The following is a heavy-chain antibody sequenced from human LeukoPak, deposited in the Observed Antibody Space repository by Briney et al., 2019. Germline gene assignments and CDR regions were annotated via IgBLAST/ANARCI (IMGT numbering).Heavy chain of an antibody. V-gene: IGHV1-2*02. Sequence: ASVKVSCKASGYTFTGYYMHWVRQATGQGLEWMGWINPNSGGTNYAQKFQGRVTMTRDTSISTAYMELSRLRSDDTAVYYCARAPGAWYYFDYWGQGTLVTVSS. CDR2: INPNSGGT. CDR3: ARAPGAWYYFDY. D-gene: IGHD1-26*01. CDR1: GYTFTGYY. J-gene: IGHJ4*02.